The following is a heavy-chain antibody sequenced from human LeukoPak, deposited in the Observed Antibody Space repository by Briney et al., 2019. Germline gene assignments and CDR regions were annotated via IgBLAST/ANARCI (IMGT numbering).Heavy chain of an antibody. Sequence: GGSLRLSCAASGFTFSDYYMSWIRQAPGKGLEWASYISSSGSTIYYADSVKGRFTISRDNAKNSLYLRMNSLRAEDTAVYYCARVGGSSGWPEYFQHWGQGTLVTVSS. J-gene: IGHJ1*01. D-gene: IGHD6-19*01. CDR2: ISSSGSTI. CDR1: GFTFSDYY. CDR3: ARVGGSSGWPEYFQH. V-gene: IGHV3-11*04.